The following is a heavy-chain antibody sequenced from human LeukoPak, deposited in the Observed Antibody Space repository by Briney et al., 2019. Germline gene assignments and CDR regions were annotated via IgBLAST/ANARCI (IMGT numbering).Heavy chain of an antibody. CDR2: IFYSGST. J-gene: IGHJ6*03. CDR3: ARLRTDYYGSGSYSPSYYYYYYMDV. D-gene: IGHD3-10*01. Sequence: PSETLSLTCTVSSGSISTSNYYWGWVRQPPGKALEWIGNIFYSGSTYYSPSLKSRVTISLDTSRNQFSLKLNSVTAADTAVYYCARLRTDYYGSGSYSPSYYYYYYMDVWGKGTTVTVSS. CDR1: SGSISTSNYY. V-gene: IGHV4-39*07.